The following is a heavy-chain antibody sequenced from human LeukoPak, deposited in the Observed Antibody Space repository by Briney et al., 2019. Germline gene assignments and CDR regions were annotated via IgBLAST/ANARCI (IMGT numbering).Heavy chain of an antibody. CDR2: IIPILNIT. CDR1: GDAFASYA. Sequence: SVKVSCKASGDAFASYALSWVRQAPGQGLEWMGRIIPILNITDYAQKFQGRVTITADKSTSTAYMELSSLRSEDTAVYYCARDAYCRINCYEDGLDVWGQGTTVTVSS. V-gene: IGHV1-69*04. J-gene: IGHJ6*02. CDR3: ARDAYCRINCYEDGLDV. D-gene: IGHD2-2*01.